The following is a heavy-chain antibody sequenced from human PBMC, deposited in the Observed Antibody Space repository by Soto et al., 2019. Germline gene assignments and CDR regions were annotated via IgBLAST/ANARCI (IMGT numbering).Heavy chain of an antibody. CDR3: ARAGGGDYGDYGLG. V-gene: IGHV1-69*02. J-gene: IGHJ4*02. Sequence: QVQLVQSGAEVKKPGSSVKVSCKASGGTFSSYTISWVRQAPGQGLEWMGRIIPILGIANYAQKFQGRVTITGDKFTSTAYMELSSLRSEDTAVYYCARAGGGDYGDYGLGWGQGTLVTVSS. CDR1: GGTFSSYT. D-gene: IGHD4-17*01. CDR2: IIPILGIA.